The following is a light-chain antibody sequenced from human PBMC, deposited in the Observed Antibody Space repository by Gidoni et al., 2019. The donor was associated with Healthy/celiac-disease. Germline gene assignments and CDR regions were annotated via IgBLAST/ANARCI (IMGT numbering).Light chain of an antibody. CDR2: DAS. J-gene: IGKJ4*01. Sequence: QMTPSPSSLSASVGDKVNITFQASQDISNYLNLYQEKPGKAPKLLIYDASNLETGVPSRCSGRGDGKDFSYNNSSLEQEGIGKYECQQDDNLQLTFGGGNKGE. CDR1: QDISNY. V-gene: IGKV1-33*01. CDR3: QQDDNLQLT.